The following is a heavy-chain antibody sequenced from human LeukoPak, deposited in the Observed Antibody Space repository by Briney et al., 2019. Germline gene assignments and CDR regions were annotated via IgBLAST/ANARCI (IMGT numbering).Heavy chain of an antibody. CDR3: ARMVGVIAAAGTAGGAFDI. D-gene: IGHD6-13*01. V-gene: IGHV4-30-2*01. J-gene: IGHJ3*02. CDR1: GGSISSGGYY. Sequence: PSETLSLTCTVSGGSISSGGYYWSWIRQPPGKGLEWIGYIYHSGSTYYNPSLKSRVTISVDRSKNQFSLKLSSVTAADTAVYYCARMVGVIAAAGTAGGAFDIWGQGTMVTVSS. CDR2: IYHSGST.